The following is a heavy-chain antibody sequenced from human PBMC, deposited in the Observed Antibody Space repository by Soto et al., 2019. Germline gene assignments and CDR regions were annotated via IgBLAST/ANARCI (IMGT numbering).Heavy chain of an antibody. CDR1: GLSFSGYY. CDR2: INHSGST. Sequence: SETLSLTCSVYGLSFSGYYWSLIRPPPGKGLEWIGEINHSGSTNYNPSLKSRVPISVDTSKNQFSLQPSSLTAVDTAVYYCARGGIYIAAATIFDYWGQGTLVTVSS. D-gene: IGHD6-13*01. V-gene: IGHV4-34*01. CDR3: ARGGIYIAAATIFDY. J-gene: IGHJ4*02.